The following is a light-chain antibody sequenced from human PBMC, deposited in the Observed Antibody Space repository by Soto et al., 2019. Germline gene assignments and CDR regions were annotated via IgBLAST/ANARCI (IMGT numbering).Light chain of an antibody. CDR2: AAS. J-gene: IGKJ2*01. CDR1: HNISSH. CDR3: QQSFSIPYT. Sequence: DIQMTQSPSSLSAFIGDRVTITCRTSHNISSHLNWYHQKPGKASNLLIYAASSLQSGVTSGFSVSGSGTDFNLTITSLQPDDFATYYCQQSFSIPYTVGQGTKLQIK. V-gene: IGKV1-39*01.